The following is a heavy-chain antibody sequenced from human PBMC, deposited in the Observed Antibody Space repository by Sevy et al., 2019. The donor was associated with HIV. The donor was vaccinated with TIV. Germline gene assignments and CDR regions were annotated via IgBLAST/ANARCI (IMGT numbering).Heavy chain of an antibody. D-gene: IGHD2-21*02. CDR3: ARVATAVVTPGFAFDI. J-gene: IGHJ3*02. CDR1: GGSVSSGSYY. Sequence: SETLSLTCTVSGGSVSSGSYYWSWIRQPPGKGLEWIGYMYYSGSTNYNPSLKSRVTIAVDTSKNQFSLKLSSVTAADTAVYYCARVATAVVTPGFAFDIWGQGTMVTVSS. V-gene: IGHV4-61*01. CDR2: MYYSGST.